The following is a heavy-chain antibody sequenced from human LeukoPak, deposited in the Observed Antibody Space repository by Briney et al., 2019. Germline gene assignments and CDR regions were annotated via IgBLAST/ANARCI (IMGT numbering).Heavy chain of an antibody. CDR1: GFTFNTYG. CDR3: ARAQWLRLGPGDY. D-gene: IGHD5-12*01. CDR2: IWYDGSNK. V-gene: IGHV3-33*01. J-gene: IGHJ4*02. Sequence: PGRSLRLSCAASGFTFNTYGMHWVRQAPGKGLEWVAVIWYDGSNKYYADSVKGRFTISRDNSKNTLYLQLNSLRAEDTAVYYCARAQWLRLGPGDYWGQGTLVTVSS.